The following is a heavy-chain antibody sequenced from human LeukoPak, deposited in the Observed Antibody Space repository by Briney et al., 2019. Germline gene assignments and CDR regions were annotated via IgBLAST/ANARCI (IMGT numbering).Heavy chain of an antibody. J-gene: IGHJ4*02. D-gene: IGHD3-22*01. CDR1: GGSISSTYY. CDR3: ARDDSSGLGLDY. Sequence: SETLSLTCTVSGGSISSTYYWAWIRQPPGQGLEWFGSVYYSGNTYYNPSLQSPVTISVDTSKNQFSLKLSSVTAADTAVYYCARDDSSGLGLDYWGQGTLVTVSS. CDR2: VYYSGNT. V-gene: IGHV4-39*07.